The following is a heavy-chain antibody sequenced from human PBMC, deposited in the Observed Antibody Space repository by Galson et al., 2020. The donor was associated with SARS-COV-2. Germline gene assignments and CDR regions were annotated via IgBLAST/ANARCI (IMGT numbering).Heavy chain of an antibody. CDR3: AKSMGGTYWDDFDI. D-gene: IGHD1-26*01. CDR1: GFTFSSYG. CDR2: ISYDGNNK. V-gene: IGHV3-30*18. J-gene: IGHJ3*02. Sequence: GESLKISCAASGFTFSSYGMHWVRQAPGKGLEWVAVISYDGNNKYYADSVKGRFTISRDNSKNTLYLQMNSLRAEDTAVYFCAKSMGGTYWDDFDIWGQGTMVTVSS.